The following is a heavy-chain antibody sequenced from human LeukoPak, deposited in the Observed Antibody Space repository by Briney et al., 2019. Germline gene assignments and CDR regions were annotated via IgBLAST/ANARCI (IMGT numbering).Heavy chain of an antibody. J-gene: IGHJ4*02. CDR2: ISSSTNYI. Sequence: GGSLRLSCAASGFTFSSYSMNWVRQAPGKGLEWVSSISSSTNYIYYADSVKGRFTISRDNAKNSLYLQMNSLRAEDTAVYYCAMLGSGWYSYYFDYWGQGTLVTVSS. D-gene: IGHD6-19*01. CDR1: GFTFSSYS. CDR3: AMLGSGWYSYYFDY. V-gene: IGHV3-21*01.